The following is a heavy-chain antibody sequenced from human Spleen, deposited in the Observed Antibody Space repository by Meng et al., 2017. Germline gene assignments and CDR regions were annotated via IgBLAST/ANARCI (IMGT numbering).Heavy chain of an antibody. Sequence: QVQPVQSGPEVKKPGASVKVSCKASDYTFTGYGVSWVRQAPGQGLEWMAWLGAHDGDTSHAPKFQGRVTVSADRPTATAYMELRSHRSDDTAVYYCARGTPGRSYSDYWGQGTLVTVSS. V-gene: IGHV1-18*01. CDR3: ARGTPGRSYSDY. CDR1: DYTFTGYG. CDR2: LGAHDGDT. J-gene: IGHJ4*02. D-gene: IGHD3-10*01.